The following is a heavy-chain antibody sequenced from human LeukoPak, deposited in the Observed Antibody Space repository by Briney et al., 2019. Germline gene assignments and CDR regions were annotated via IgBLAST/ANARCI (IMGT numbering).Heavy chain of an antibody. CDR3: ARGGGVTYYDSTGYLWYFDY. V-gene: IGHV4-59*11. D-gene: IGHD3-22*01. J-gene: IGHJ4*02. Sequence: SETLSLTCTVSGGSISSHYWSWIRQPPGKGLEWIGYIYYSVSTKFNPSLKSRVTISVDTSRNQFSLKLSSVTAADTAVYYCARGGGVTYYDSTGYLWYFDYWGQGTLVTVSS. CDR1: GGSISSHY. CDR2: IYYSVST.